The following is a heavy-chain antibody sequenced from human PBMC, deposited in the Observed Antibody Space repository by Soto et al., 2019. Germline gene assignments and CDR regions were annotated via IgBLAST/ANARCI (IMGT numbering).Heavy chain of an antibody. J-gene: IGHJ6*02. CDR2: INNDGSNT. V-gene: IGHV3-74*01. CDR1: GFTFSTYW. CDR3: ARDPLIGTTDYGLDV. Sequence: EVQLVESGGGLVQPGGSLRLSCAASGFTFSTYWMHWVRQPPGKWLVWVSRINNDGSNTAYADSVKVRFTISRDNAQSTLYLQMNSLRAEDTAVYYCARDPLIGTTDYGLDVWGQGTTVSVSS. D-gene: IGHD1-7*01.